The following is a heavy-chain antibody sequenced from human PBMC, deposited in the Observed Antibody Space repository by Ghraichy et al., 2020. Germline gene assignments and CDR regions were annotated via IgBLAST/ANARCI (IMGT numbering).Heavy chain of an antibody. CDR1: GFTFDDYA. Sequence: GGSLRLSCAASGFTFDDYAMHWVRQAPGKGLEWVSGISWNSGSIGYADSVKGRFTISRDNAKNSLYLQMNSLRAEDTALYYCANQYCSSTSCYGGMDVWGQGTTVTVSS. D-gene: IGHD2-2*01. CDR3: ANQYCSSTSCYGGMDV. V-gene: IGHV3-9*01. J-gene: IGHJ6*02. CDR2: ISWNSGSI.